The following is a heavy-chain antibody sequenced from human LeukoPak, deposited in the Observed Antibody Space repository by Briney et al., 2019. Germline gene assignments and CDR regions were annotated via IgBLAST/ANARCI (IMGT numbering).Heavy chain of an antibody. V-gene: IGHV3-30*04. J-gene: IGHJ5*02. CDR2: ISYDGTNK. CDR3: ARGIIVVVAATSNWFDP. CDR1: GFTFSSYA. Sequence: GGSLRLSCAASGFTFSSYAMHWVRQAPGKGLEWAAVISYDGTNKYYADSVKGRFTISRDNSKNTLYLQMNSLRAEDTAIHYCARGIIVVVAATSNWFDPWGQGTLVTVSS. D-gene: IGHD2-15*01.